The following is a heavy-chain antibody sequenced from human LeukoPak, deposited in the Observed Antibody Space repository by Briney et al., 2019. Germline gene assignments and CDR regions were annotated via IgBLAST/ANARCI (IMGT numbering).Heavy chain of an antibody. D-gene: IGHD6-19*01. CDR2: IRQDGSEK. Sequence: GGSLRLSCAVSGFTFSSYWMNWVRQAPGKGLEWVANIRQDGSEKYYVDSVKGRFTISRDNAKNSLYLQMNSLRAEDTAVYYCARAVAGTRFDPWGQGTLVTVSS. CDR1: GFTFSSYW. CDR3: ARAVAGTRFDP. V-gene: IGHV3-7*01. J-gene: IGHJ5*02.